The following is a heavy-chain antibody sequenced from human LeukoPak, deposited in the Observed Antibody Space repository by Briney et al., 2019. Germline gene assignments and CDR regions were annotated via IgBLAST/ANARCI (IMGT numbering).Heavy chain of an antibody. D-gene: IGHD2-2*01. Sequence: GGSLRLSCAASGFTFSSYAMSWVRQSPGKGLEWVSAISGSGGSTYYADSVKGRFTISRDNSKNTLYLQMNSLRAEDTAVYYCAKDSGVVSQLLFYYFDYWGQGTLVTVSS. CDR3: AKDSGVVSQLLFYYFDY. CDR1: GFTFSSYA. V-gene: IGHV3-23*01. J-gene: IGHJ4*02. CDR2: ISGSGGST.